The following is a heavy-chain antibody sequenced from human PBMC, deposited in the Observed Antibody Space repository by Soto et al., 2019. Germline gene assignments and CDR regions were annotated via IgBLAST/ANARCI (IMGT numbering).Heavy chain of an antibody. CDR1: GYTFTGYY. D-gene: IGHD3-10*01. J-gene: IGHJ6*02. CDR3: ARDLWFGESYYYYYGMDV. Sequence: ASVKVSCRASGYTFTGYYRHWVRQAPGQGLEWMGWINPNSGGTNYAQKFQGRVTMTRDTSISTAYMELSRLRSDDTAVYYCARDLWFGESYYYYYGMDVLGQRTTVTFSS. CDR2: INPNSGGT. V-gene: IGHV1-2*02.